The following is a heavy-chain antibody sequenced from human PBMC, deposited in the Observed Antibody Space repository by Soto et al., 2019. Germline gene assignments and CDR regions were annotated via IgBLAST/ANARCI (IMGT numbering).Heavy chain of an antibody. D-gene: IGHD3-22*01. Sequence: SETLSLTCTVSGGSISSGDYYWSWIRQPPGKGLEWIGYIYYSGSTYYNPSLKSRVTISVDTSKNQFSLKLSSVTAADTAVYYCARVGIVVVIPTDYWFDPWGQGTLVTVSS. CDR2: IYYSGST. CDR3: ARVGIVVVIPTDYWFDP. CDR1: GGSISSGDYY. V-gene: IGHV4-30-4*01. J-gene: IGHJ5*02.